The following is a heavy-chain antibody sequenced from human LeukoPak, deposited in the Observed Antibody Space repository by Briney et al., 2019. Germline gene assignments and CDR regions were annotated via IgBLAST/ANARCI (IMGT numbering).Heavy chain of an antibody. CDR2: ISSSSSYI. V-gene: IGHV3-21*01. D-gene: IGHD3-10*01. J-gene: IGHJ5*02. CDR1: GFTFSSYS. CDR3: AREGITMVRGGGVSWFDP. Sequence: GGSLRLSCAASGFTFSSYSMNWVRQAPGKGLEWVSSISSSSSYIYYADSAKGRFTISRDNAKNSLYLQMNSLRAEDTAVYYCAREGITMVRGGGVSWFDPWGQGTLVTVSS.